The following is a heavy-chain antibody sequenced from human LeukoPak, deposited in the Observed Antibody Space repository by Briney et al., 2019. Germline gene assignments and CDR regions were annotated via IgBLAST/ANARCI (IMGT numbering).Heavy chain of an antibody. Sequence: MASETLSLTCTVSGGSISSGSYYWSWIRQPAGKGLEWIGRIYTSGSTNYNPSLKSRVTISVDTSKNQFSLKLSSVTAADTAVYYCARDTPVDCSSTSCSTYFQHWGQGTLVTVSS. CDR1: GGSISSGSYY. J-gene: IGHJ1*01. CDR3: ARDTPVDCSSTSCSTYFQH. V-gene: IGHV4-61*02. D-gene: IGHD2-2*01. CDR2: IYTSGST.